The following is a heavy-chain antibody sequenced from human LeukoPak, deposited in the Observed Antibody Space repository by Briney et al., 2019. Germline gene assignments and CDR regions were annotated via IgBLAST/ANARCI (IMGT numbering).Heavy chain of an antibody. V-gene: IGHV4-39*07. J-gene: IGHJ3*02. D-gene: IGHD3-9*01. CDR1: SGSISTSNYY. CDR2: IFYSGST. Sequence: SETLSLTCTVSSGSISTSNYYWGWVRQPPGKALEWIGNIFYSGSTYYSPSLKSRVTISLDTSRNQFSLKLSSVTAADTAVYYCARDVLRYFDALDAFDIWGQGTMVTVSS. CDR3: ARDVLRYFDALDAFDI.